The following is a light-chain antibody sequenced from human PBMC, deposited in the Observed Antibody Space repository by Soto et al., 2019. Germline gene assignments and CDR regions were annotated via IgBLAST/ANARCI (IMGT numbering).Light chain of an antibody. CDR1: SSNIGAGYD. V-gene: IGLV1-40*01. CDR3: QSYGSSLSGYV. J-gene: IGLJ1*01. CDR2: GNS. Sequence: QSVLTQPPSVSGAPGQRVTISCTGSSSNIGAGYDVHWYQQLPGTAPKLLIYGNSNRPSGVPDRFSGSKSGTSAFLAITGLQAEDEADYYCQSYGSSLSGYVFGTGTKVTVL.